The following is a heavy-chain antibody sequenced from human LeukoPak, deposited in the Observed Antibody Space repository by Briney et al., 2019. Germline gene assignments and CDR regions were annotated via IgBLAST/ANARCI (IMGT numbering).Heavy chain of an antibody. V-gene: IGHV3-7*01. Sequence: GGSLRLSCAASGFTFSSYWMSWVRQAPGKGLEWVANIKQDGSEKYYVDSVKGRFTISRDNAKNSLYLQMNSLRAEDTAVYYCARDPHITYYYDSSGYYPDYWGQGTLVTVSS. J-gene: IGHJ4*02. CDR3: ARDPHITYYYDSSGYYPDY. CDR2: IKQDGSEK. CDR1: GFTFSSYW. D-gene: IGHD3-22*01.